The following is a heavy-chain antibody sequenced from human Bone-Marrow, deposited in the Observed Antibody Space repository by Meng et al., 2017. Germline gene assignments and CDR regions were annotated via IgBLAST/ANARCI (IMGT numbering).Heavy chain of an antibody. CDR3: TKETTSRYFDY. CDR2: IWYDGSNT. D-gene: IGHD1-7*01. Sequence: GESLKISCAASGFTFSSYGMHWVRQAPGKGLEWVAVIWYDGSNTYYADSVKGRFTISRDNSRNTLYLQMNSLRAEDTAVYYCTKETTSRYFDYWGQGNLVTVSS. J-gene: IGHJ4*02. CDR1: GFTFSSYG. V-gene: IGHV3-33*06.